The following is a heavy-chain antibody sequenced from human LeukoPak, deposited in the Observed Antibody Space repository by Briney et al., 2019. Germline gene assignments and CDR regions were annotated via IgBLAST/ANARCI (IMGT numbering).Heavy chain of an antibody. J-gene: IGHJ3*02. Sequence: ASVKVSCKASGYTFTSYDINWVRQATGQGLEWMGWMNPNSGNTGYAQKFQGRVTITRNTPISTAYMELSSLRSEDTAVYYCARALPYYYGSGSYYPDAFDIWGQGTMVTVSS. CDR2: MNPNSGNT. CDR1: GYTFTSYD. V-gene: IGHV1-8*03. CDR3: ARALPYYYGSGSYYPDAFDI. D-gene: IGHD3-10*01.